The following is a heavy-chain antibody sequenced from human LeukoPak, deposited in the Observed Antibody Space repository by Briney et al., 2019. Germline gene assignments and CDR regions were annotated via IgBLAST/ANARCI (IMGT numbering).Heavy chain of an antibody. J-gene: IGHJ4*02. Sequence: RRSLRLSCAASGSTPSSYSMNWVRQAPEKGLEWVSSISSGSSYIYYADSVKGRFTISRDNAKNSLYLQMNSLRAEDTAVYYCARVGDYGENYWGQGTLVTVSS. V-gene: IGHV3-21*01. D-gene: IGHD4-17*01. CDR3: ARVGDYGENY. CDR1: GSTPSSYS. CDR2: ISSGSSYI.